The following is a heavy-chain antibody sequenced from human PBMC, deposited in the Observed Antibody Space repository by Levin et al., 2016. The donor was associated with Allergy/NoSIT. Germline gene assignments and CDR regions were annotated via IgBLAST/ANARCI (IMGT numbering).Heavy chain of an antibody. CDR2: ISAYNGNT. Sequence: WVRQAPGQGLEWMGWISAYNGNTNYAQKLQGRVTMTTDTSTSTAYMELRSLRSDDTAVYYCARWEGGSDYYYGMDVWGQGTTVTVSS. CDR3: ARWEGGSDYYYGMDV. V-gene: IGHV1-18*01. J-gene: IGHJ6*02. D-gene: IGHD1-26*01.